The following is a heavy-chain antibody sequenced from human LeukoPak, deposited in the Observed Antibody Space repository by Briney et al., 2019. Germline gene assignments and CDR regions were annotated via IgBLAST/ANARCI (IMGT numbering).Heavy chain of an antibody. CDR1: GFTFSSYT. D-gene: IGHD2-21*02. V-gene: IGHV3-23*01. CDR2: ISNSGRNT. Sequence: GGSLRVSCAASGFTFSSYTMSWVRQAPGKGLERVTTISNSGRNTFYTDSVKGRFTISRDNSKNTLYLQMNSLRGGGTAVYSCARARGYCAADCSRYAFDYWGQGTLVTVSS. J-gene: IGHJ4*02. CDR3: ARARGYCAADCSRYAFDY.